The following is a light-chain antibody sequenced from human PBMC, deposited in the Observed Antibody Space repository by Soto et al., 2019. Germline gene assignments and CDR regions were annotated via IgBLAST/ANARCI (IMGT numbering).Light chain of an antibody. CDR2: DSD. CDR3: GAWDGGLSVVL. Sequence: QSVLTQPPSVSAAPGQKVTISCSGSSANIGSNYVSWYQQLPGTAPKLVIYDSDRRPSEIPDRFSGSKSGTSATLDITGLQTGDEADYYCGAWDGGLSVVLFGGGTKLTVL. J-gene: IGLJ2*01. V-gene: IGLV1-51*01. CDR1: SANIGSNY.